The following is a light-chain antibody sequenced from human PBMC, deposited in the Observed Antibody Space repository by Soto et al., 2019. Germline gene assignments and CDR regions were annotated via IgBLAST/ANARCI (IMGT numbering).Light chain of an antibody. CDR3: SSSASSYTVV. CDR1: SSDVGGYNY. CDR2: DVS. V-gene: IGLV2-11*01. J-gene: IGLJ2*01. Sequence: QSALTQPRSVSGSPGQSVTISCTGTSSDVGGYNYVSWYQQHPGKAPKLMIYDVSKRPSGVPDRFSGSKSGNTASLTISGHPAEDEADYYCSSSASSYTVVFGGGTKLTVL.